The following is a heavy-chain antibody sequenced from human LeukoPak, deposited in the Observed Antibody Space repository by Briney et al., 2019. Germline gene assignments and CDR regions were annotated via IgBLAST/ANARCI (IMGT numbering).Heavy chain of an antibody. CDR1: GGTFSSYA. V-gene: IGHV1-69*05. CDR3: AGSGSYYGIFDY. D-gene: IGHD3-10*01. CDR2: IIPIFGTA. J-gene: IGHJ4*02. Sequence: SVKVSCKASGGTFSSYAISWVRQAPGQGLEWMGGIIPIFGTANYAQKFQGRVTTTTDESTSTAYMELSSLRSDDTAVYYCAGSGSYYGIFDYWGQGTLVTVSS.